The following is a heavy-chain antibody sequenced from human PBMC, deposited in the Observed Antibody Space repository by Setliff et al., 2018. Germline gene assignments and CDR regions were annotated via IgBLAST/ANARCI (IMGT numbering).Heavy chain of an antibody. CDR1: TFPFSNYG. V-gene: IGHV3-7*01. J-gene: IGHJ4*02. Sequence: PGGSLRLSCAASTFPFSNYGVTWVRQAPGKGLEWVANINPDGSERYTVDFLRGRFTISRDNAKNSLSLQMNNLRTEDTAVYYCFGAGTCSYWGQGTLVTVSS. CDR2: INPDGSER. D-gene: IGHD3-10*01. CDR3: FGAGTCSY.